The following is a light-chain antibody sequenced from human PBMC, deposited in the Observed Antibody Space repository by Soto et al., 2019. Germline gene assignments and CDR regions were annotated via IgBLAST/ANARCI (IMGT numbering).Light chain of an antibody. CDR1: QSVSSSY. J-gene: IGKJ1*01. CDR3: QQYGSSPKT. CDR2: GAS. V-gene: IGKV3-20*01. Sequence: VLPHSGRSLSLSPHESATLSFRASQSVSSSYLAWYQQKPGQAPRLLIYGASSRATGIPDRFSGSGSGTDFTLTISRLEPEDFAVYYCQQYGSSPKTFGQGTEVDIK.